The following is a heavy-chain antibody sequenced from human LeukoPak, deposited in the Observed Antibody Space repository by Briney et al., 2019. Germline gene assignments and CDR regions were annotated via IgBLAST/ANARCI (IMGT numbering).Heavy chain of an antibody. D-gene: IGHD3-9*01. V-gene: IGHV4-34*01. CDR1: GGSFSGYY. CDR2: INHSGST. CDR3: ARGGYYDILTGTLYYFDY. J-gene: IGHJ4*02. Sequence: PSETLSLTCAVYGGSFSGYYWSWIRQPPGKGLERIGEINHSGSTNYNPSLKSRVTISVDTSKNQFSLKLSSVTAADTAVYYCARGGYYDILTGTLYYFDYWGQGTLVTVSS.